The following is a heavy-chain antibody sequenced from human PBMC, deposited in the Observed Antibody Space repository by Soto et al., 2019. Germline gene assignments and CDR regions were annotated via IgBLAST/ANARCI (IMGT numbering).Heavy chain of an antibody. CDR1: GFTFGDYA. CDR3: AKDFGLGVAGEFDS. V-gene: IGHV3-23*01. J-gene: IGHJ4*02. CDR2: ISGSGGST. Sequence: PGGSLRLSCTASGFTFGDYAMSWFRQAPGKGLEWVSAISGSGGSTYYADSVKGRFTISRDNPKNTLYLQMHSLRAEDTAVYYCAKDFGLGVAGEFDSWGQGTLVTVSS. D-gene: IGHD6-19*01.